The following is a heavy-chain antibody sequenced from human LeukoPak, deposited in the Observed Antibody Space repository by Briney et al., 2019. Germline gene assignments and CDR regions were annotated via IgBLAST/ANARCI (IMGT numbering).Heavy chain of an antibody. J-gene: IGHJ6*03. Sequence: GGSLRLSCAASGFSFSSYEMNWVRQAPGKGLEWISYIPSTGSTMYYADSVKGRFTISRDNAKNALYLQMNSLRVEDTALYYCARKAPAASGFYYFMDVWGKGTTVTVSS. CDR1: GFSFSSYE. CDR3: ARKAPAASGFYYFMDV. CDR2: IPSTGSTM. D-gene: IGHD2-2*01. V-gene: IGHV3-48*03.